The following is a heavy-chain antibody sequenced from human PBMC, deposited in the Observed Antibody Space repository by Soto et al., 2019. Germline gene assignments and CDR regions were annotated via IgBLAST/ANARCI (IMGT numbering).Heavy chain of an antibody. Sequence: EVDLVESGGGLAQPGRSLRLSCGASGFTFDDHGMHWVRQIPGRGLEWVSGISWHSGSIGYAESVTGRFTIFRDNAKNSLYFEMNSLRQEDTALYYCVRDTSSGWHLKDHWGQGAQVSVAS. CDR2: ISWHSGSI. CDR1: GFTFDDHG. CDR3: VRDTSSGWHLKDH. J-gene: IGHJ4*02. V-gene: IGHV3-9*01. D-gene: IGHD3-9*01.